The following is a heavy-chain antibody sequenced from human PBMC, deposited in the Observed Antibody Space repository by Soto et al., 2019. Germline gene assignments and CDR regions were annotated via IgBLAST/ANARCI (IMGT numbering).Heavy chain of an antibody. CDR2: INHSGST. Sequence: PSETLSLTCAVYGGSFSGYYWSWIRQPPGKGQEWIGEINHSGSTNYNPSLKSRVTISVDTSKNQFSLKLSSVTAADTAVYYCARGGWAIFGVVIMGGSAFDIWGQGTMVTVS. CDR3: ARGGWAIFGVVIMGGSAFDI. V-gene: IGHV4-34*01. CDR1: GGSFSGYY. J-gene: IGHJ3*02. D-gene: IGHD3-3*01.